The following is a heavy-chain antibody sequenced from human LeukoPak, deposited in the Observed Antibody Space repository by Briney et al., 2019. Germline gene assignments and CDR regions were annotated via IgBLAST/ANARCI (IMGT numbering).Heavy chain of an antibody. D-gene: IGHD2-15*01. J-gene: IGHJ4*02. V-gene: IGHV4-61*01. CDR2: IYYSGST. CDR1: GGSVSSGSYY. CDR3: AREGSGHFDY. Sequence: SETLSLTCTVSGGSVSSGSYYWSWIRQPPGKGLEWIGYIYYSGSTNYNPSLKSRVTMSLDTSKKQFSLKLSSVTAADTAVYYCAREGSGHFDYWGQGTLVTVSS.